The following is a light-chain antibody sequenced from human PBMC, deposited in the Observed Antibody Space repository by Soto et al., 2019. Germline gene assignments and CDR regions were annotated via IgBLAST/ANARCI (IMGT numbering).Light chain of an antibody. CDR2: GAF. Sequence: EIVLTQSPATLSLSPGERATLSRRASQTVRNSNLAWYQQKPGQAPRVLIYGAFTRATGIPTRFSGSGSGTEFTLTISSLQSGDFAVYYCQQYSDWPLTFGGGTKVEI. CDR1: QTVRNSN. V-gene: IGKV3-15*01. J-gene: IGKJ4*01. CDR3: QQYSDWPLT.